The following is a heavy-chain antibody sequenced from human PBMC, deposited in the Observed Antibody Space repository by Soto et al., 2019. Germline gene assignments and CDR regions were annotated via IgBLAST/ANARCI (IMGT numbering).Heavy chain of an antibody. CDR3: VGAGYYGMDV. V-gene: IGHV4-61*08. CDR1: GGSISSGGYY. D-gene: IGHD1-26*01. CDR2: IYYSGST. J-gene: IGHJ6*02. Sequence: SETLSLTCTVSGGSISSGGYYWNWIRQHPGKGLEWIGYIYYSGSTNYNPSLKSRVTISVDTSKNQFSLKLSSVTAADTAVYYCVGAGYYGMDVWGQGTTVTVSS.